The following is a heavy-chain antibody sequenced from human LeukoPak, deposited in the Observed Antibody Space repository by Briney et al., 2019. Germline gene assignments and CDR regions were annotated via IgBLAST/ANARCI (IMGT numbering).Heavy chain of an antibody. V-gene: IGHV4-59*01. CDR3: ARGITIFGVVSNYFDY. Sequence: PSETLSLTCTVSGGSISSYSWNWIRQPPGKGLEWIGYIYYSGSTNYNPSLKSRVTISVDTSKKQFSLKLSSVTAADTAVYYCARGITIFGVVSNYFDYWGQGTLVTVSS. D-gene: IGHD3-3*01. J-gene: IGHJ4*02. CDR1: GGSISSYS. CDR2: IYYSGST.